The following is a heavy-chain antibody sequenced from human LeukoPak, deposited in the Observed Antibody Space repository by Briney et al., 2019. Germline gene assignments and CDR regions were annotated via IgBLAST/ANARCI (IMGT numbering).Heavy chain of an antibody. CDR3: ARGKTYYYDSSGYLSGY. CDR2: INSDGSST. CDR1: GFTFSSYW. Sequence: PGGSLRLSCAASGFTFSSYWMHWVRQAPGKGLVWVSRINSDGSSTSYADSVKGRFTISRDNAKNTLYLQMNSLRAEDTAVYYCARGKTYYYDSSGYLSGYWGQGTLVTVSS. J-gene: IGHJ4*02. D-gene: IGHD3-22*01. V-gene: IGHV3-74*01.